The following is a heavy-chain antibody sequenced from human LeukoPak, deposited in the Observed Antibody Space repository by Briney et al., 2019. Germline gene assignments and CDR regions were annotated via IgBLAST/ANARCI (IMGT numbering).Heavy chain of an antibody. CDR2: IYSNEAT. CDR3: ARRNDFDI. V-gene: IGHV4-4*08. Sequence: PSETLSLTCTVFGGSIKGYHWSWIRQPPGKGLEWIGYIYSNEATEYKPSLKSRVTISADTSKNQFSLKLTSVTAADTAIYYCARRNDFDIWGQGTMVTVSS. J-gene: IGHJ3*02. CDR1: GGSIKGYH.